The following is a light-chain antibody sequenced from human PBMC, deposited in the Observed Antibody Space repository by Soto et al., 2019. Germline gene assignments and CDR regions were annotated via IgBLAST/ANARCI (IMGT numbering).Light chain of an antibody. CDR2: SNS. CDR3: QSYDRSLSGWV. Sequence: QSALTQSPSVSGAPGQRVTISCTGSSSNIGAGYDVHWYQQLPGTAPKVLIYSNSHRPSGVPDRFSGSTSGTSASLAITGLQAADEADYYCQSYDRSLSGWVFGGGTKLTVL. J-gene: IGLJ3*02. V-gene: IGLV1-40*01. CDR1: SSNIGAGYD.